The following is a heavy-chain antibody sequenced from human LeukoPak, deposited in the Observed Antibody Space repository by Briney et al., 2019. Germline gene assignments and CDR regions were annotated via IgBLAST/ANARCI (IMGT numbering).Heavy chain of an antibody. D-gene: IGHD3-3*01. CDR1: GYTFTGYY. Sequence: GASVKVSCKASGYTFTGYYMHWVRQAPGQGLEWMGWINPNSGGTNYAQKFQGRVTMTRDTSISTAYMELSRLRSNDTAVYYCARDLGPKYYDFWSGYLVYWGQGPLVTVSS. CDR3: ARDLGPKYYDFWSGYLVY. V-gene: IGHV1-2*02. J-gene: IGHJ4*02. CDR2: INPNSGGT.